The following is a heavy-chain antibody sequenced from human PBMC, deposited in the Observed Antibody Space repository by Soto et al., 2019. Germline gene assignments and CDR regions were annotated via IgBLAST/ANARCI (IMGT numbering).Heavy chain of an antibody. V-gene: IGHV1-69*05. J-gene: IGHJ4*02. CDR3: ARVGWYFDY. D-gene: IGHD2-15*01. CDR1: GGTFSSYA. CDR2: IIPIFGTA. Sequence: SVKVSCKASGGTFSSYAISWVRQAPGQGLEWMGGIIPIFGTANYAQKLQGRVTMTTDTSTSTAYMELRSLRSDDTAVYYCARVGWYFDYWGQGTLVTVSS.